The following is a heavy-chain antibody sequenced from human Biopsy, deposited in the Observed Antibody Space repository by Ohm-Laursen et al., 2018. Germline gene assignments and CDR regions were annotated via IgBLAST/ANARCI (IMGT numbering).Heavy chain of an antibody. CDR2: IYFTGRT. Sequence: TLSLTCTVSGGSLSSYYWSWIRQPPGKALEWIGYIYFTGRTSYNPSLKSRVTMSVNTSKKQFSLRLSSVTAADTAVYYCASAGYNPDWNFDLWGRGTRVTVSS. CDR3: ASAGYNPDWNFDL. V-gene: IGHV4-59*12. CDR1: GGSLSSYY. D-gene: IGHD5-24*01. J-gene: IGHJ2*01.